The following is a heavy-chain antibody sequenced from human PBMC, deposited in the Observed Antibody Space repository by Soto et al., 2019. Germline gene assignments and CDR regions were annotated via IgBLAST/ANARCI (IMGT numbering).Heavy chain of an antibody. CDR3: ARDWGTPGRGSAVGYYYHYGMDV. Sequence: EVQLVESGGGLVQPGGSLRLSCLASEFTFNTYWMNWFSQAPGRGLEWVANIKDDGSEKNYVDSVKGRFTISRDNAKNSLYLQMNSLRGEDTAVYFCARDWGTPGRGSAVGYYYHYGMDVWGQGTTVTVSS. D-gene: IGHD6-19*01. CDR2: IKDDGSEK. J-gene: IGHJ6*02. CDR1: EFTFNTYW. V-gene: IGHV3-7*05.